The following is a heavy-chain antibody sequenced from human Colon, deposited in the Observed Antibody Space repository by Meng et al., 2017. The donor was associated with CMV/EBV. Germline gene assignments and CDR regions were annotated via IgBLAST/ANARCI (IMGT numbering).Heavy chain of an antibody. J-gene: IGHJ5*02. CDR3: AKSQSGVIGSIWFDP. Sequence: GGSLRLSCAASGFTFSSYAMSWVRQAPGKGLEWVSTISGSGGSTYYAGSVKGRSTSSRDNSKNTVEMQMNSLRAEDTALYYCAKSQSGVIGSIWFDPWGQGTLVTVSS. V-gene: IGHV3-23*01. CDR2: ISGSGGST. CDR1: GFTFSSYA. D-gene: IGHD2-21*01.